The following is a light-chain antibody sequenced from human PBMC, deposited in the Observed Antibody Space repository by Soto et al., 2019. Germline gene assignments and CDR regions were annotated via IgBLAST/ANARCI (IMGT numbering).Light chain of an antibody. CDR2: GAS. CDR1: QSINTY. CDR3: QESYSFLWGT. V-gene: IGKV1-39*01. J-gene: IGKJ1*01. Sequence: DIQMTQSPSSLSASVGDRVTITCRTSQSINTYLNWYQQKPGKAPKLLIYGASSLQSGVPLRFSGSGSGTDFTLTINTLQPEEFATYYCQESYSFLWGTCGQGTKVEIK.